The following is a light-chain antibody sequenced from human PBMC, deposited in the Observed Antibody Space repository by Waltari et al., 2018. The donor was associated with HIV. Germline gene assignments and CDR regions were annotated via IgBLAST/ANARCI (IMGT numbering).Light chain of an antibody. CDR3: QQYYNYPRT. CDR2: AAS. V-gene: IGKV1-8*01. J-gene: IGKJ1*01. CDR1: QYISSY. Sequence: AIRMTQSPSSFSASTGDRVTITCRASQYISSYLAWYQQKPGKAPKRLIHAASTLQTGVPSRFNGSGSGTGFTLTISCLQSEDFATYYCQQYYNYPRTFGQGTRVEIK.